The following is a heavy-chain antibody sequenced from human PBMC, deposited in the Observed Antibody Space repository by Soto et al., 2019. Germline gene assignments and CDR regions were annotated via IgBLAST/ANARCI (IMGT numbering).Heavy chain of an antibody. CDR1: GYSFTSYW. V-gene: IGHV5-10-1*01. CDR2: IDPRDSYT. J-gene: IGHJ6*02. Sequence: PGESLKISCKGSGYSFTSYWISWVRQMPGKGLEWMGRIDPRDSYTNYSPSFQGHVTISADKSISTAYLQWSSLKASDTAMYYCATTPYYDILTGYYYYGMDVGGQGTTVTVSS. D-gene: IGHD3-9*01. CDR3: ATTPYYDILTGYYYYGMDV.